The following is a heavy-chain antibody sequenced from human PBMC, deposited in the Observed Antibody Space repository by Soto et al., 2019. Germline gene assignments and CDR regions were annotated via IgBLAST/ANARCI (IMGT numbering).Heavy chain of an antibody. Sequence: PSETLSLTCTVSGCSISSYYWSWIRQPPGKGLEWIGYIYYSGSTNYNPSLKSRVTISVDTSKNQFSLKLSSVTAADTAVYYCARVYREYSSSWAFDYWGQGTLVTVSS. CDR1: GCSISSYY. V-gene: IGHV4-59*01. J-gene: IGHJ4*02. CDR3: ARVYREYSSSWAFDY. D-gene: IGHD6-13*01. CDR2: IYYSGST.